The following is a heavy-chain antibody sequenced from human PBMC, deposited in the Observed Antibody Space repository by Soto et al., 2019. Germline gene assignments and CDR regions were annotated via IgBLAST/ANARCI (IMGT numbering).Heavy chain of an antibody. J-gene: IGHJ6*02. CDR3: AKDKEDWNYGANGMDV. CDR2: ISGSGGST. D-gene: IGHD1-7*01. CDR1: GFTFSSYA. V-gene: IGHV3-23*01. Sequence: VQLLESGGGLVQPGGSLRLSCAASGFTFSSYAMSWVRQAPGKGLEWVSAISGSGGSTYYADSVKGRFTISRDNSKNTLYLQMNSLRAEDTAVYYCAKDKEDWNYGANGMDVWGQGTTVTVSS.